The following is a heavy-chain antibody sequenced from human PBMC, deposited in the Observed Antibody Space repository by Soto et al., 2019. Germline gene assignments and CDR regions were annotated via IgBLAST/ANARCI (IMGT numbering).Heavy chain of an antibody. J-gene: IGHJ5*02. Sequence: QLQLQESGPGLVKPSETLSLTCTVSGGSISSSSYYWGWIRQPPGKGLEWIGSIYYSGSTYYNPSLKGRVTISVDTSKNQFSLKLSSVTAADTAVYYCASRMVRGGGIDPWGQGTLVTVSS. CDR2: IYYSGST. D-gene: IGHD3-10*01. CDR1: GGSISSSSYY. V-gene: IGHV4-39*01. CDR3: ASRMVRGGGIDP.